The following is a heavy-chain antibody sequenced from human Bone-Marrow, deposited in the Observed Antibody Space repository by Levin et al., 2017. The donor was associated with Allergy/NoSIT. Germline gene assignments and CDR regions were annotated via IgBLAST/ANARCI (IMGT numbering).Heavy chain of an antibody. J-gene: IGHJ3*02. V-gene: IGHV6-1*01. Sequence: SQTLSLTCAISGDRVSSNSAAWNWIRQSPSRGLEWLGRTYYRSKWYNDYAVSVKSRITINPDTSKNQFSLQLNSVTPEDTAVYYCARDQTYYYGSGSYFDAFDIWGQGTMVTVSS. CDR3: ARDQTYYYGSGSYFDAFDI. D-gene: IGHD3-10*01. CDR2: TYYRSKWYN. CDR1: GDRVSSNSAA.